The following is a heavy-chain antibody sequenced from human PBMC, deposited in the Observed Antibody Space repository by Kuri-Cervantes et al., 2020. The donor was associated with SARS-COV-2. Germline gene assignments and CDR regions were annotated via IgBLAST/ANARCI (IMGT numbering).Heavy chain of an antibody. J-gene: IGHJ4*02. Sequence: ASVKVSCKASGYTFTSYGISWVRQAPGQGLEWVGWISTYNGNTNYAQILQGRVTMTTDTSTSTASMELRSLRSFDTAVYYCAREIYDFWSGYFDYWGQGTLVTVSS. V-gene: IGHV1-18*01. CDR3: AREIYDFWSGYFDY. CDR1: GYTFTSYG. D-gene: IGHD3-3*01. CDR2: ISTYNGNT.